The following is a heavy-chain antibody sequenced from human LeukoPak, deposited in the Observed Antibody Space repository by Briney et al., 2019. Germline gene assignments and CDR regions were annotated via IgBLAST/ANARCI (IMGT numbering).Heavy chain of an antibody. CDR3: AKESYGDPPRPRGGTDY. V-gene: IGHV3-23*01. CDR2: ISGSGGST. D-gene: IGHD4-17*01. J-gene: IGHJ4*02. CDR1: GFTFSSYA. Sequence: PGGSLRLSCAASGFTFSSYAMSWVRQAPGKGLEWVSAISGSGGSTYYADSVKGRFTISRDNSKNTLYLQMNSLRAEDTAVYYCAKESYGDPPRPRGGTDYWGQGTLVTVSS.